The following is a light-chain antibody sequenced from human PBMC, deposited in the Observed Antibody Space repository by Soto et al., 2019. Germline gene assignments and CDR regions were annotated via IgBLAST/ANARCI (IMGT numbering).Light chain of an antibody. Sequence: QSVLTQPPSVSAAPGQKVTISCSGSTSNIGNSYVSWYQQLPGTVPKLLIYGDDKRPSGIPDRFPGSKSGTSATLGITGLQPGDEADYYCEAWDSSLRAGVFGGGTKLTVL. CDR1: TSNIGNSY. CDR2: GDD. V-gene: IGLV1-51*02. CDR3: EAWDSSLRAGV. J-gene: IGLJ2*01.